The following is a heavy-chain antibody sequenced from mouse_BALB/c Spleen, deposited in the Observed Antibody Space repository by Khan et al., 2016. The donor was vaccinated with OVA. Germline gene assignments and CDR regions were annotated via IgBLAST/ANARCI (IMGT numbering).Heavy chain of an antibody. Sequence: DLVKPGALVKLSCKASGYTFTSYWINWIKQRPGQGLECIGRIAPGSGSTYYNEMFKGTATLTVDTSSSTAYIQLSSLSSEDSAVYFCARSNYYGSSLYAMDYWGQGTSVTVSS. J-gene: IGHJ4*01. CDR1: GYTFTSYW. CDR3: ARSNYYGSSLYAMDY. V-gene: IGHV1S41*01. D-gene: IGHD1-1*01. CDR2: IAPGSGST.